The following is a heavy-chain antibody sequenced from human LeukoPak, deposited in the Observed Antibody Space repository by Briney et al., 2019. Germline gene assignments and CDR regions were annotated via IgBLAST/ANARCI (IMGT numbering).Heavy chain of an antibody. Sequence: GGSLRLSCAASGFTFSTYGMHWVRHAPGKGLEWVALISYDGGKKYYADSVKGRFTISRDNAKNSLFLQMNSPRAEDTAVYYCARGQGLQLKSGSDYWGQGTLVTVSS. J-gene: IGHJ4*02. CDR2: ISYDGGKK. CDR1: GFTFSTYG. V-gene: IGHV3-30*03. D-gene: IGHD5-24*01. CDR3: ARGQGLQLKSGSDY.